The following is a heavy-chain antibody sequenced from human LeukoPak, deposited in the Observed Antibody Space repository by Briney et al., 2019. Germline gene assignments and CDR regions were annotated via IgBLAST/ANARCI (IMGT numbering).Heavy chain of an antibody. V-gene: IGHV4-34*01. CDR1: GGSFSGYY. CDR2: INHSGST. CDR3: ARLAVVVVAATECYYYYGMDV. Sequence: SETLSLTCAVYGGSFSGYYWSWIRQPPGKGLEWIGEINHSGSTNYNPSLKSRVTISVDTSKNQFSLKLSSVTAADTAVYYCARLAVVVVAATECYYYYGMDVWGQGTTVTVSS. J-gene: IGHJ6*02. D-gene: IGHD2-15*01.